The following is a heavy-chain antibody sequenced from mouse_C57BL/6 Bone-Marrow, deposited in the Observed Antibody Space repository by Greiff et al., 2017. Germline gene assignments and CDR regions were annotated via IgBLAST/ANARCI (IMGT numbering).Heavy chain of an antibody. CDR1: GYTFTSYT. CDR2: ITPSSGYT. CDR3: ARAGDGYYDGVWFAY. Sequence: VQLQQSGAELARPGASVKMSCTASGYTFTSYTMHWVKQRPGPGLEWIGYITPSSGYTKYNQKFKDKATVTADKSSRTADMQLSSLTSEDATVYYCARAGDGYYDGVWFAYWGQGTLVTVSA. J-gene: IGHJ3*01. D-gene: IGHD2-3*01. V-gene: IGHV1-4*01.